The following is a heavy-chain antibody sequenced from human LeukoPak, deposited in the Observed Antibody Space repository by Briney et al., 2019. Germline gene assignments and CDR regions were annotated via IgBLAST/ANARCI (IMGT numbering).Heavy chain of an antibody. Sequence: PSETLSLTCAVYGGSFSGYYWSWIRQPPGKGLEWIGEINHGGSTNYNPSLKSRVTISVDTSKNQFSLKLSSVTAADTAVYYCAREGIVVVPAAMLDAFDIWGQGTMVTVSS. J-gene: IGHJ3*02. V-gene: IGHV4-34*01. CDR1: GGSFSGYY. CDR2: INHGGST. D-gene: IGHD2-2*01. CDR3: AREGIVVVPAAMLDAFDI.